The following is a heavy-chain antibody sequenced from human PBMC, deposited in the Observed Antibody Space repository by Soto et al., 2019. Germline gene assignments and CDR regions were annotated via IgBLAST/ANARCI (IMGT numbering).Heavy chain of an antibody. V-gene: IGHV2-5*01. J-gene: IGHJ5*01. Sequence: SGRTLVNPTQTLTLTGTFSGFSLSTSGVGVGWIRQPPGKALEWLALIYWNDDKRYSPSLKSRLTITKDTSKNQVVLTMTNMDPVDTATFYCAHDQLVPLLDSWGQGTLVTVSS. CDR1: GFSLSTSGVG. D-gene: IGHD6-6*01. CDR2: IYWNDDK. CDR3: AHDQLVPLLDS.